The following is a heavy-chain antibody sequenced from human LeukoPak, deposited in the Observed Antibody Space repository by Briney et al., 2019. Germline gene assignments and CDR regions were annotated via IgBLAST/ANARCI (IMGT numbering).Heavy chain of an antibody. CDR3: ARGRIAVAGAYLY. D-gene: IGHD6-19*01. Sequence: SETLSLTCAAYGGSFSGYYWSWIRQPPGKGLEWIGEINHSGSTNYNPSLKSRVTISVDTSKNQFSLKLSSVTAADTAVYYCARGRIAVAGAYLYWGQGTLVTVSS. CDR2: INHSGST. J-gene: IGHJ4*02. V-gene: IGHV4-34*01. CDR1: GGSFSGYY.